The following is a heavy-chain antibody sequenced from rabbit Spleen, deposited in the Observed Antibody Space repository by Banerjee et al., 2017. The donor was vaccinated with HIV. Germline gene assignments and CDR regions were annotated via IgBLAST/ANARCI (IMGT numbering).Heavy chain of an antibody. V-gene: IGHV1S45*01. Sequence: QEQLVESGGGLVQPGGSLKLSCKASGFDFSNYGVSWVRQAPGKGLEWIGYIEPIFGNTYSATWAKGRFTISKTSSTTVTLQMPSLAVADTATYFCARGDVGGIYSHFLTLWGPGTLVTVS. CDR3: ARGDVGGIYSHFLTL. D-gene: IGHD8-1*01. CDR1: GFDFSNYG. J-gene: IGHJ4*01. CDR2: IEPIFGNT.